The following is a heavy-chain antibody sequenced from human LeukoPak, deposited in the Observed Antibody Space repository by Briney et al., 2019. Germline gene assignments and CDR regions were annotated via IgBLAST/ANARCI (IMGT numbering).Heavy chain of an antibody. CDR3: ARKVAAPDY. V-gene: IGHV3-23*01. Sequence: GGTLRLSCAASRFTFSSYGMSWVRQAPGKGLEWVSGISSSGGSTYYADSVRGRFTISRDNSKNTLYLQMNSLRAEDTAVYYCARKVAAPDYWGQGTLVTVSS. D-gene: IGHD6-19*01. J-gene: IGHJ4*02. CDR2: ISSSGGST. CDR1: RFTFSSYG.